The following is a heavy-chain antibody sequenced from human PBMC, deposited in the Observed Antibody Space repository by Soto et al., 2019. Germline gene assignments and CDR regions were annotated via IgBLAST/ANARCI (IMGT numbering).Heavy chain of an antibody. D-gene: IGHD7-27*01. Sequence: EVPLLESGGGLVQPGGSLRLSCAASGFPFDNIDMNWVRQAPGKGLVWVSGITGRGTTKYYVDSVKGLFTISRDNPKNTLYLQMNSLRVDDTAIYYYAKGVTGGDSCGQGTLVTVTS. CDR2: ITGRGTTK. CDR3: AKGVTGGDS. CDR1: GFPFDNID. V-gene: IGHV3-23*01. J-gene: IGHJ4*02.